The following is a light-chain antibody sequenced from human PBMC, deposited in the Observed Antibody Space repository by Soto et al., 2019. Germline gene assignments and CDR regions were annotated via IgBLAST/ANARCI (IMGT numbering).Light chain of an antibody. CDR2: EDN. CDR3: SSYTNNSPNCV. J-gene: IGLJ1*01. CDR1: NSDVGSSNS. Sequence: QSVLTQPASVSGSPGQSITISCTGTNSDVGSSNSVSWYQHHPGKATKLINYEDNSRPSGVSKRISGTKSGNTASLTIFGLQVEDEADYYCSSYTNNSPNCVFGTGTKVTVL. V-gene: IGLV2-14*01.